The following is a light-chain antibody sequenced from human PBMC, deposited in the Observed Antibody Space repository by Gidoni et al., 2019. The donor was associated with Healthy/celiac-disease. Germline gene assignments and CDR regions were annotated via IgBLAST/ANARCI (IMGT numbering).Light chain of an antibody. CDR1: QSISSY. V-gene: IGKV1-39*01. CDR2: AAS. J-gene: IGKJ4*01. Sequence: DLQITQSPSSLSASVGDRVTITCRASQSISSYLNWYQQKPGKAPKLLIYAASSLQSGVPSRFSGSGSGTDFTLTISSLQPEDFATDYCQQSDSTPLTFGGGTKVEIK. CDR3: QQSDSTPLT.